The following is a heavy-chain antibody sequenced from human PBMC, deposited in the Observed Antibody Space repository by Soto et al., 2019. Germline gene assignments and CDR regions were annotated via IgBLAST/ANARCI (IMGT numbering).Heavy chain of an antibody. V-gene: IGHV4-34*01. Sequence: QVQLQQWGAGLLKPSETLSLTCAVYGGSFSGYYWSWIRQPPGKGLEWIGEINHSGSTNYNPSLMSRVTISVDTSKNQFSLKLSSVTAADTAVYYCARARSTPQVVPAAIFLYYMDVWGKGTTVTVSS. D-gene: IGHD2-2*01. J-gene: IGHJ6*03. CDR3: ARARSTPQVVPAAIFLYYMDV. CDR2: INHSGST. CDR1: GGSFSGYY.